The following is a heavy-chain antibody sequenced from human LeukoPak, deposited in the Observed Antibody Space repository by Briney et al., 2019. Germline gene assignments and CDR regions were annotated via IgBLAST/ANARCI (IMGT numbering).Heavy chain of an antibody. D-gene: IGHD6-13*01. CDR1: GCTFSSYA. CDR3: ARDLGTGRDIYSSTWYVLGFDY. Sequence: SVKVSCKASGCTFSSYATSWVRQAPGQGLEWLGRIIPILGIANSAQKFQGRVTITADKSTSTAYMELSSLRSEDTAVYYCARDLGTGRDIYSSTWYVLGFDYWGQGTLVTVSP. V-gene: IGHV1-69*04. J-gene: IGHJ4*02. CDR2: IIPILGIA.